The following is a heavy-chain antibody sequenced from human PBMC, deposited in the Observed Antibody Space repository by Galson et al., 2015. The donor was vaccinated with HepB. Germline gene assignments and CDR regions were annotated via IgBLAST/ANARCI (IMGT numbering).Heavy chain of an antibody. CDR2: IRSKANSYAT. V-gene: IGHV3-73*01. D-gene: IGHD1-26*01. CDR1: GFTFSGSA. Sequence: SLRLSCAASGFTFSGSAMHWVRQASGKGLEWVGRIRSKANSYATAYAASVKGRFTISRDDSKNTAYLQMNSLKTEDTAVYYCTRLPNQDFSGSYYYAFDIWGQGTLVTVSS. CDR3: TRLPNQDFSGSYYYAFDI. J-gene: IGHJ4*02.